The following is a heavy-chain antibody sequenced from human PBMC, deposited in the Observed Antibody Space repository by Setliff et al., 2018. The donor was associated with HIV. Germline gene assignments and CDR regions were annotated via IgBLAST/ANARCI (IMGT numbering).Heavy chain of an antibody. V-gene: IGHV4-34*01. CDR2: INHSGGT. Sequence: GSLRLSCAASGFTFSAYAMTWVRRAPGKGLEWIGEINHSGGTNYNPSLKSRVTISVDPSKNQFSLRLTSVTPADTAVYYCARQRVTSSGYYYDGMDVWGQGTTVTVSS. J-gene: IGHJ6*02. CDR3: ARQRVTSSGYYYDGMDV. D-gene: IGHD3-3*01. CDR1: GFTFSAYA.